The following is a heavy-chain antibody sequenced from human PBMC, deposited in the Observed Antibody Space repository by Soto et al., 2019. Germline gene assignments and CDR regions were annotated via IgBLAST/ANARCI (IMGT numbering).Heavy chain of an antibody. D-gene: IGHD6-25*01. CDR3: AKARLLGYDYYYCIDV. CDR1: GFTFSSYE. V-gene: IGHV3-48*03. J-gene: IGHJ6*02. Sequence: PGGSLRLSCAASGFTFSSYEMSWVRQAPGKALEWVSYISSSGSTIYYADCVKGRFTISRDNAKNSLYLQMNSLRAEDTAVYYCAKARLLGYDYYYCIDVWGQVTTDTVSS. CDR2: ISSSGSTI.